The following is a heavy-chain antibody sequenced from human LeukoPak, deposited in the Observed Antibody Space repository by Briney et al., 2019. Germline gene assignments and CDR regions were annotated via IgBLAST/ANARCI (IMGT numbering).Heavy chain of an antibody. J-gene: IGHJ4*02. D-gene: IGHD1-26*01. CDR3: ARAAECGSYYHIDY. Sequence: GGSLRLSCAASGFTVSSNYMSWVRQAPGKGLEWVSVIYSGGSTYYADSVKGRFTISRDNSKNTLYLQMNSLRAEDTAVYYCARAAECGSYYHIDYWGQGTLVTVSS. CDR2: IYSGGST. CDR1: GFTVSSNY. V-gene: IGHV3-66*01.